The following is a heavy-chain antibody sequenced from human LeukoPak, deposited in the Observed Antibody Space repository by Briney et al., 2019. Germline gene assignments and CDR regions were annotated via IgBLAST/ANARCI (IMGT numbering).Heavy chain of an antibody. D-gene: IGHD3-10*01. CDR3: ARGVRLLWFGESRQNWFDP. Sequence: SETLSLTCTVSGGSISSSSYYWGWIRQPPGKGLEWIGSIYDSGSTYYNPSLKSRVTISVDTSKNQFSLKLSSVTAADTAVYYCARGVRLLWFGESRQNWFDPWGQGTLVTVSS. CDR1: GGSISSSSYY. V-gene: IGHV4-39*07. J-gene: IGHJ5*02. CDR2: IYDSGST.